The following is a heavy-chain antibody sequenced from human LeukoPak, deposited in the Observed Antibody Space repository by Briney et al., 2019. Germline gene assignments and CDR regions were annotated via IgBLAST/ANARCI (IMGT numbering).Heavy chain of an antibody. V-gene: IGHV4-39*01. CDR1: RGSIRTSSHY. Sequence: PSETLSLTCTASRGSIRTSSHYWGWIRQPPGKGLEWIASIYYSGNTYYSPSLKSRVTISVDTSKNQFSLKLGSVTAADTAVYYCARHLGYYDFWTGYPFDVWGQGTMVSVSS. CDR3: ARHLGYYDFWTGYPFDV. J-gene: IGHJ3*01. CDR2: IYYSGNT. D-gene: IGHD3-3*01.